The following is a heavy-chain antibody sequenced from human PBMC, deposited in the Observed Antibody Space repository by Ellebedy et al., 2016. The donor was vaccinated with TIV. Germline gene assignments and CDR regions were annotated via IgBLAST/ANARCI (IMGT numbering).Heavy chain of an antibody. D-gene: IGHD3-9*01. CDR1: GGTFSNYG. CDR3: ARGVSHDVLTGQHFYYFGIDV. Sequence: AASVKVSCKASGGTFSNYGISWVRQAPGQGLEWMGSFIPIFAITTYAQKFQGRVTISADVSTNTAYMELSSLRSEDTAVYYCARGVSHDVLTGQHFYYFGIDVWGQGTTVTVSS. V-gene: IGHV1-69*13. J-gene: IGHJ6*02. CDR2: FIPIFAIT.